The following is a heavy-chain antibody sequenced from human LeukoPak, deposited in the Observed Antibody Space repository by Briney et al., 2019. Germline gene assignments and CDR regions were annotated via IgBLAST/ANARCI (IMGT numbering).Heavy chain of an antibody. CDR1: GYTLTELS. D-gene: IGHD1-26*01. Sequence: ASVKVSCKVSGYTLTELSMHWVREAPGKGLEWRGGFDPEDGETIYAQKFQGRVTMTEDTSTDTAYMELSSLRSEDTAVYYCATGDSGSYYFDYWGQGTLVTVSS. CDR2: FDPEDGET. V-gene: IGHV1-24*01. CDR3: ATGDSGSYYFDY. J-gene: IGHJ4*02.